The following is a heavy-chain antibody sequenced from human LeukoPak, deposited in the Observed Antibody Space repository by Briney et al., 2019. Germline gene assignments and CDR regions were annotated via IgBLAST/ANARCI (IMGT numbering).Heavy chain of an antibody. CDR2: INPSGGST. CDR1: GYTFTGYY. D-gene: IGHD5-12*01. J-gene: IGHJ4*02. Sequence: ASVKVSCKASGYTFTGYYMHWVRQAPGQGLEWMGIINPSGGSTSYAQKFQGRVTMTRDMSTSTVYMELSSLRSEDTAVYYCARGPKYSGYAYYFDYWGQGTPVTVSS. V-gene: IGHV1-46*01. CDR3: ARGPKYSGYAYYFDY.